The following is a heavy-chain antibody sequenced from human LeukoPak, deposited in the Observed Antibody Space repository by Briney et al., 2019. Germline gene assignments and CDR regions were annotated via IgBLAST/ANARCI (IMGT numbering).Heavy chain of an antibody. D-gene: IGHD4-17*01. CDR3: ARLGVYGDYDLGY. Sequence: SETLSLTCSVSGGSISSYYWSWVRQPPGKGLERVGNIYYTGSTNYNPFLKGRVTLSVDTSKNQFSVKLSSVTAADTAVYYCARLGVYGDYDLGYWGQGTLVTVSS. CDR1: GGSISSYY. CDR2: IYYTGST. V-gene: IGHV4-59*08. J-gene: IGHJ4*02.